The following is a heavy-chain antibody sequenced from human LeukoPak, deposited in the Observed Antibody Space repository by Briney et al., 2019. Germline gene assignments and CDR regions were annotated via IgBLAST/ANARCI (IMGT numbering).Heavy chain of an antibody. Sequence: GGSLRLSCAASGFTLSSYWMSWVRQAPGKGLEWVANINQDGSEKYYVDSVKGRFTLSRDNAKNSLYLQMNSLRAEDTAVYYCARVTSGLDYWGQGTLVTVSS. V-gene: IGHV3-7*01. CDR1: GFTLSSYW. CDR3: ARVTSGLDY. CDR2: INQDGSEK. J-gene: IGHJ4*02.